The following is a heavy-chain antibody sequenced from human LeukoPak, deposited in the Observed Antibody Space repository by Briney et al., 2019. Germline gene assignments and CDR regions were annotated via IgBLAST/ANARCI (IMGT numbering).Heavy chain of an antibody. Sequence: GGSLRLSCAASGFTFSSYGMHWVRQAPGKGLEWVAFIRYDGSNKYYADSVKGRFTISRDNSKNTLYLQMNSLRAEDTAVYYCAKDGIGPFLGSGYWYYWGQGTLVTVSS. J-gene: IGHJ4*02. D-gene: IGHD3-22*01. V-gene: IGHV3-30*02. CDR3: AKDGIGPFLGSGYWYY. CDR2: IRYDGSNK. CDR1: GFTFSSYG.